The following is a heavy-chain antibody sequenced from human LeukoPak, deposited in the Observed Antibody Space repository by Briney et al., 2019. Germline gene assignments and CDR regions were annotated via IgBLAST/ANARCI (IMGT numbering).Heavy chain of an antibody. J-gene: IGHJ4*02. CDR2: ISDRGTTM. D-gene: IGHD2/OR15-2a*01. CDR1: GITFSDYY. CDR3: ATVWYRNFDS. V-gene: IGHV3-11*04. Sequence: GGSLRLSCAAPGITFSDYYMSWIRQVPGKGLEWVSHISDRGTTMYYADSVKGRFTIPRDNAKNSLYLQMNSLRAEDTAIYYCATVWYRNFDSWGQGTLVTVSS.